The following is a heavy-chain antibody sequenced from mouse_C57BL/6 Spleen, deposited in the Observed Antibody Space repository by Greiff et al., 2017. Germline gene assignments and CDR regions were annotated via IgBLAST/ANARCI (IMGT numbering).Heavy chain of an antibody. CDR1: GFTFSSYG. CDR3: ARQTDEYYAMDY. J-gene: IGHJ4*01. CDR2: IRSGGSYT. D-gene: IGHD2-3*01. V-gene: IGHV5-6*01. Sequence: VHLVESGGDLVKPGGSLKLSCAASGFTFSSYGMSWVRQTPDKRLEWVATIRSGGSYTYYPDSVKGRFTISRDNAQNTLYLQMSSLNSEDTAMYYCARQTDEYYAMDYWSQGTSVTVSS.